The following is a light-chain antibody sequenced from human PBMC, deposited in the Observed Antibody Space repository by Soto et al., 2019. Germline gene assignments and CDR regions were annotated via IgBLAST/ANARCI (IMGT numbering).Light chain of an antibody. J-gene: IGLJ2*01. CDR2: EVS. CDR3: SSFTTIGTLV. V-gene: IGLV2-14*01. CDR1: NSDVGSSIY. Sequence: QSVLTQPASVSGSPGQSITISCTGTNSDVGSSIYVSWYQQHPGKAPKLVIFEVSNRPSGIFDRFSGSKSGITASLTIAGLQPEDEADYYCSSFTTIGTLVFGGGTQLTVL.